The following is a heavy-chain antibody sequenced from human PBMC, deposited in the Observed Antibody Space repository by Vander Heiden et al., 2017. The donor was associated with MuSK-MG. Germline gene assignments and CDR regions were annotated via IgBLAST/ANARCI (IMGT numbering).Heavy chain of an antibody. D-gene: IGHD5-12*01. CDR3: ARIRGGIVATTIPPDY. J-gene: IGHJ4*02. V-gene: IGHV2-26*01. CDR1: GFSLSHARMG. CDR2: IFSNDEK. Sequence: QVTLKASGPVLVKPPATLPLTCTVSGFSLSHARMGVSWIRQPPGKALEWLAHIFSNDEKSYSTSLKSRLTISKDTSKSQVVLTMTNMDPVDTATYYCARIRGGIVATTIPPDYWGQGTLVTVSS.